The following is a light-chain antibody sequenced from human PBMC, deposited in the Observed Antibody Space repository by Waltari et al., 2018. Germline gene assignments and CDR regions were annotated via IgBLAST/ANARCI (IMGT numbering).Light chain of an antibody. J-gene: IGKJ2*01. CDR1: QSVLYSSNNKNY. CDR3: QQYYTTPMYT. CDR2: WAS. Sequence: DIVMTQSPDSLAVSLGERDTINCKSSQSVLYSSNNKNYLAWYQQKPGQPPKLLIYWASTREAGVPDRCSGSGSGTDFTLTISSLQAEDVAVYYCQQYYTTPMYTFGQGTKLEIK. V-gene: IGKV4-1*01.